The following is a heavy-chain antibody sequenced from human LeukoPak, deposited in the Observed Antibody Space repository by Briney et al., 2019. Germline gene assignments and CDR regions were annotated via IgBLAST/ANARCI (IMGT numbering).Heavy chain of an antibody. V-gene: IGHV3-53*01. CDR2: IHADGST. CDR1: GFTVSSNY. Sequence: PGGSLRLSCAASGFTVSSNYMSWVRQAPGKGLECVSLIHADGSTSYADSVRGRSTISRDNSKNTLHLQMNSLRAEDTAVYFCASDPLYWGLGTLVTVSS. J-gene: IGHJ4*02. CDR3: ASDPLY.